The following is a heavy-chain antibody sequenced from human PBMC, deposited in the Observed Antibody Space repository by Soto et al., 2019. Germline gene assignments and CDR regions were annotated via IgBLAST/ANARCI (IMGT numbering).Heavy chain of an antibody. J-gene: IGHJ3*02. V-gene: IGHV3-30-3*01. CDR1: GFTFSRYT. CDR2: ISYDGSNK. Sequence: QVQLVESGGGVVQPGRSLRLSCAASGFTFSRYTMHWVRQAPGKGLEWVALISYDGSNKHYADSVKGRFTISRDTSKNTLYLQMNSLRAEDTTVNYCAREGGDAFDIWGQGTMVTVSS. CDR3: AREGGDAFDI.